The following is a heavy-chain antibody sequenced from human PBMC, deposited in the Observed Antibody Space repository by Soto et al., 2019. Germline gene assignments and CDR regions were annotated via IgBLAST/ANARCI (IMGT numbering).Heavy chain of an antibody. CDR1: GGSISSGGYY. CDR3: ARAKDDRSGYYYGALDY. D-gene: IGHD3-22*01. J-gene: IGHJ4*02. V-gene: IGHV4-31*03. Sequence: QVQLQESGPGLVKPSQTLSLTCTVSGGSISSGGYYWSWIRQHPGKGLEWIGYIYYSGSTYYNPSLKSRVTISVDTSKNQFSLKLSSVTAADTAVYYCARAKDDRSGYYYGALDYWGQGTLVTVSS. CDR2: IYYSGST.